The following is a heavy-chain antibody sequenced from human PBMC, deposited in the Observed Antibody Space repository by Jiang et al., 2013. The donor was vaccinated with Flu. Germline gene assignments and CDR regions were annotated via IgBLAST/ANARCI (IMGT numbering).Heavy chain of an antibody. Sequence: VQLLESGGGLVQPGGSLRLSCAASGFTFSDYAMSWVRQAPGRGLEWVSSISDSGGSTYYADSVKGRFTISRDNSKNTLYLQMNSLRAEDTALYYCAKDSAGSYNAFDIWGPRDNGHRLF. V-gene: IGHV3-23*01. J-gene: IGHJ3*02. CDR3: AKDSAGSYNAFDI. CDR2: ISDSGGST. D-gene: IGHD1-26*01. CDR1: GFTFSDYA.